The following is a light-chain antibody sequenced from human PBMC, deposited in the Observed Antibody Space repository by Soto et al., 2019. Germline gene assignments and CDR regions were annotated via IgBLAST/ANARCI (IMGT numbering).Light chain of an antibody. CDR2: GAS. Sequence: EIAMTQSPATLSVSPGERATLSCRASQSVSSKLAWYQQKPGQAPRLLIYGASNRATGVPARFSGSGSGTDFTLPISSLQSEDFAIYYCQQYNNCPPLTFGGGTKVEIK. V-gene: IGKV3-15*01. J-gene: IGKJ4*01. CDR3: QQYNNCPPLT. CDR1: QSVSSK.